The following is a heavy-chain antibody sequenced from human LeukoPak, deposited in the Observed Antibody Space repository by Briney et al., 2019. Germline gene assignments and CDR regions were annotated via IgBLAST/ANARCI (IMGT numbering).Heavy chain of an antibody. D-gene: IGHD6-19*01. CDR2: ISGSGGST. J-gene: IGHJ4*02. CDR3: AKDRSSSWYHPTDY. CDR1: GFTFSSYV. V-gene: IGHV3-23*01. Sequence: GGSLRLSCAASGFTFSSYVMTWARQAPGKGLEWVSGISGSGGSTYYADSVKGRFTISRDNSKNTLYLQMNSLRAEDTAVYYCAKDRSSSWYHPTDYWGQGTLVTVSS.